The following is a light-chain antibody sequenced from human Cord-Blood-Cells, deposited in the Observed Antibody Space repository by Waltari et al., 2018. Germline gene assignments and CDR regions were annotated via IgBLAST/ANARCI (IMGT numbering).Light chain of an antibody. CDR2: EVS. CDR1: SSDVGGYNY. V-gene: IGLV2-8*01. J-gene: IGLJ3*02. CDR3: SSYAGSNKRV. Sequence: QSALTQPPSASGSPGQSVTISCTGTSSDVGGYNYVSWYQQHPDKAPTLSIYEVSKRPAGGPDRFSGAKSGNTASLSVSGLQAEDEADYYCSSYAGSNKRVFGGGTKLTVL.